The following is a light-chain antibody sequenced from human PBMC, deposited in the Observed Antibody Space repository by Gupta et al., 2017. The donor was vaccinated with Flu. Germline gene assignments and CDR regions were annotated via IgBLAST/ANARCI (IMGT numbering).Light chain of an antibody. V-gene: IGKV3D-20*01. Sequence: ATLSLSPGERATLSCGASQSVSSSYVALYQQQPGPAPSLLIDDATSWATGTPGRCSGGGSGTEFTATISRLQAEDVALYYCQQDGCALLTFGRGTKVEIK. CDR2: DAT. CDR3: QQDGCALLT. CDR1: QSVSSSY. J-gene: IGKJ4*01.